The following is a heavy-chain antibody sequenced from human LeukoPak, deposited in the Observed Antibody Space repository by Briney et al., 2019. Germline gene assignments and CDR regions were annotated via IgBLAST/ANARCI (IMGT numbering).Heavy chain of an antibody. J-gene: IGHJ4*02. CDR3: AATIPAAGPGAFDC. V-gene: IGHV4-4*07. Sequence: SETLSLTCTVSGGSISSYYWSWIRQPAGKGLEWIGRIYTSGSTNYNPSLKSRVTMSVDTSKNQFSLKLSSVTAADPAVYYCAATIPAAGPGAFDCWGQGTLVTVSS. D-gene: IGHD6-13*01. CDR2: IYTSGST. CDR1: GGSISSYY.